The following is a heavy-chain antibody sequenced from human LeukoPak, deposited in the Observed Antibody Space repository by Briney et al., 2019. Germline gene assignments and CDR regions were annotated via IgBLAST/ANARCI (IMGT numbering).Heavy chain of an antibody. V-gene: IGHV1-2*04. D-gene: IGHD6-13*01. CDR2: INPNSGGT. CDR1: GYTFTGYY. J-gene: IGHJ6*02. Sequence: AASVKVSCKASGYTFTGYYMHWVRQAPGQGLEWMGWINPNSGGTNYAQKFQGWVTMTRDTSISTAYMELSRLRSDDTAVYYCARGPPRIAAAGGAYYYGMDVWGQGTTVTVSS. CDR3: ARGPPRIAAAGGAYYYGMDV.